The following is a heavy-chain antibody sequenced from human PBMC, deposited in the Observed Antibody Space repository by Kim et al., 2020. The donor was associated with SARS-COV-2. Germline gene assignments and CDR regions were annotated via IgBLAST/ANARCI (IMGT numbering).Heavy chain of an antibody. J-gene: IGHJ4*02. CDR3: ARALSGGYYNYFDY. V-gene: IGHV4-4*07. Sequence: SETLSPTCTVSGGSISSYYWSWIRQPAGKGLEWIGRIYTSGSTNYNPSLKSRVTMSVDTSKNPFSLKLSSVTAADTAVYYCARALSGGYYNYFDYWGQGTLVTVSS. CDR1: GGSISSYY. D-gene: IGHD3-10*01. CDR2: IYTSGST.